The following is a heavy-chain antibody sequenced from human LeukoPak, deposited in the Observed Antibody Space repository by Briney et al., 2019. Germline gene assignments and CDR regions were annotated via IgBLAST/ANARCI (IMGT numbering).Heavy chain of an antibody. Sequence: SETLSLTCTVSGGSISSYYWSWIRQPPGKGLEWIGYIYYTGSTNNNPSLKSRVTISVDTSKNQFSLKLSSVTAADTAVYYCARGAITIFGVVPRGVYYYYMDVWGKGTTVTVSS. D-gene: IGHD3-3*01. CDR2: IYYTGST. CDR3: ARGAITIFGVVPRGVYYYYMDV. CDR1: GGSISSYY. J-gene: IGHJ6*03. V-gene: IGHV4-59*12.